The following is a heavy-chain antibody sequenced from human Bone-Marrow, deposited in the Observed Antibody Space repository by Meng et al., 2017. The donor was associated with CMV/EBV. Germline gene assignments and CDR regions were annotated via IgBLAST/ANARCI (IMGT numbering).Heavy chain of an antibody. CDR1: GFTFSDYY. V-gene: IGHV3-11*04. Sequence: GESLKISCAASGFTFSDYYMSWIRQAPGKGLEWVSYISSSGSTIYYADSVKGRFTISRDNAKNSLYLQMNSLRAEDTAVYYCARDAYYCGSGRGNYCGQGTLVTVSS. D-gene: IGHD3-10*01. J-gene: IGHJ4*02. CDR2: ISSSGSTI. CDR3: ARDAYYCGSGRGNY.